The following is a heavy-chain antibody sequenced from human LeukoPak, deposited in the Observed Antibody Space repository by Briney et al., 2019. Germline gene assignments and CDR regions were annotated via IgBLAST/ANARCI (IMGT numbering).Heavy chain of an antibody. CDR3: ARDAGNSGYGCDL. Sequence: HPGGSLRLSCAASGYIFSQYSMNWVRQAPGKGLEWVSHIRSSSETFYADSVKGRFTISRVNARNSLYLQMNNLRGEDTAIYYCARDAGNSGYGCDLWGQGTLVTVSS. D-gene: IGHD5-12*01. CDR2: IRSSSET. V-gene: IGHV3-48*01. J-gene: IGHJ5*02. CDR1: GYIFSQYS.